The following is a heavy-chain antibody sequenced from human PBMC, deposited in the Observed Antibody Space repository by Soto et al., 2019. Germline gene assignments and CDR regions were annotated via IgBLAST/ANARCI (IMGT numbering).Heavy chain of an antibody. V-gene: IGHV1-69*02. CDR3: AGEMTTVTTSWGFQDY. Sequence: QVQLVQSGAEVKKPGSSVKVSCKASGGTFSSYTISWVRQAPGQGLEWMGRIIPILGIANYAQKFQGRVTITADQSTSTAYMELSSLRSEDTAVYYCAGEMTTVTTSWGFQDYWGQGTLVTVSS. CDR2: IIPILGIA. D-gene: IGHD4-17*01. CDR1: GGTFSSYT. J-gene: IGHJ4*02.